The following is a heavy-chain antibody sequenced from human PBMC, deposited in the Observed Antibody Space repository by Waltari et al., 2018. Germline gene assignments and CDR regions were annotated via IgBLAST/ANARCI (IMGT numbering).Heavy chain of an antibody. V-gene: IGHV3-23*01. J-gene: IGHJ6*02. D-gene: IGHD6-6*01. Sequence: EVQLLESGGGLVQPGGSLRLSCAASGFTFSSYAMRWVRQAPGKGLEWVSAISGSGGSTYYADSVKGRFTISRDNSKNTLYLQMNSLRAEDTAVYYCAKGTRSSPYYYGMDVWGQGTTVTVSS. CDR3: AKGTRSSPYYYGMDV. CDR1: GFTFSSYA. CDR2: ISGSGGST.